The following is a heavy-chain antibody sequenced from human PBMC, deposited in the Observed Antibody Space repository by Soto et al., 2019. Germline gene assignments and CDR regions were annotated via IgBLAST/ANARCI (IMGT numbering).Heavy chain of an antibody. CDR1: GGTFSSYA. Sequence: SVKVSCKASGGTFSSYAISWVRQAPGQGLEWMGGIIPIFGTANYAQKFQGRVTITADESTSTAYMELSSLRSEDTSVYYCARVGSYYHNYYYGMDVWGQGTTVTVSS. CDR3: ARVGSYYHNYYYGMDV. J-gene: IGHJ6*02. D-gene: IGHD1-26*01. V-gene: IGHV1-69*13. CDR2: IIPIFGTA.